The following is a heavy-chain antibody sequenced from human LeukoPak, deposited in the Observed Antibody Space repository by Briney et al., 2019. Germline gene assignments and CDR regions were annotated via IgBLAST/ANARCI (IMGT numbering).Heavy chain of an antibody. V-gene: IGHV4-34*01. CDR3: ASKSSGYSKGDY. CDR2: INHSGST. Sequence: PGGSLRLSCAASGFTFSSYAMSWIRQPPGKGLEWIGEINHSGSTNYNPSLKSRVTISVDTSKNQFSLKLSSVTAADTAVYYCASKSSGYSKGDYWGQGTLVTVSS. J-gene: IGHJ4*02. D-gene: IGHD3-22*01. CDR1: GFTFSSYA.